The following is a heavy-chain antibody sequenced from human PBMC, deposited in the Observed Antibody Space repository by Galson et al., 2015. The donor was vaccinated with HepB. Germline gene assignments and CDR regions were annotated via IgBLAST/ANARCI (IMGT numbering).Heavy chain of an antibody. Sequence: SCKASGYTFTSYAISWVRQAPGPGLEWMGWISAYNGNTNYAQKLQGRVTMTTDTSTSTAYMELRSLRSDDTADYYCARDTLYYYDSSGYYYWGQGTLVTVSS. CDR3: ARDTLYYYDSSGYYY. CDR1: GYTFTSYA. CDR2: ISAYNGNT. D-gene: IGHD3-22*01. J-gene: IGHJ4*02. V-gene: IGHV1-18*01.